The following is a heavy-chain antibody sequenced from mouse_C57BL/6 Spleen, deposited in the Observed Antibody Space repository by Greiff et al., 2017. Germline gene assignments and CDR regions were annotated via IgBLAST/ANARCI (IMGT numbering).Heavy chain of an antibody. CDR1: GFNIKNTY. CDR2: MDPANGNT. J-gene: IGHJ4*01. D-gene: IGHD1-1*01. V-gene: IGHV14-3*01. CDR3: ARRAYGSSYDAMDY. Sequence: VQLQQSVAELVRPGASVKLSCTASGFNIKNTYMHWVKQRPEQGLEWIGRMDPANGNTKYAPKFQGKATITAETSSNTAYLQLSSLTSEDTAIYYCARRAYGSSYDAMDYWGQGTSVTVSS.